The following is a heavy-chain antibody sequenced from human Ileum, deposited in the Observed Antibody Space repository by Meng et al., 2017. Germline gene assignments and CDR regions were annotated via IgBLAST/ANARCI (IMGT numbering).Heavy chain of an antibody. J-gene: IGHJ4*02. Sequence: GGSLRLSCAASGFTLITSWMSWVRQAPEKGLEWVANIQQDGSEKNYVDSVKGRFTISRDNAKNSLYLHMNSLRAEDTAVYYCARGGFYPDYWGQGTLVTVSS. CDR1: GFTLITSW. V-gene: IGHV3-7*01. D-gene: IGHD5-12*01. CDR3: ARGGFYPDY. CDR2: IQQDGSEK.